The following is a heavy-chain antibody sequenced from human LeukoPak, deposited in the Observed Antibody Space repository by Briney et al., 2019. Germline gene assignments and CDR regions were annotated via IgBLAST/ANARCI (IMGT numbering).Heavy chain of an antibody. D-gene: IGHD3-3*01. CDR2: IWYDGSNK. J-gene: IGHJ6*02. Sequence: GGSLRLSCAASGFTFSSYGMHWVRQAPGKGLEWVAVIWYDGSNKYYADSVKGRFTISRDNSKNTLYLQMNSLRAEDTAVYYCARAPRFSYDFWSGYYKYYYYGMDVWGQGTTVTVSS. CDR1: GFTFSSYG. V-gene: IGHV3-33*01. CDR3: ARAPRFSYDFWSGYYKYYYYGMDV.